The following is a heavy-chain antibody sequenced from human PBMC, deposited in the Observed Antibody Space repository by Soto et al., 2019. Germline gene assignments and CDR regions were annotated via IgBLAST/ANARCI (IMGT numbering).Heavy chain of an antibody. V-gene: IGHV3-66*01. CDR2: NYSGGST. CDR1: GFTVSNNY. D-gene: IGHD2-2*01. J-gene: IGHJ4*02. CDR3: ATSPTVGH. Sequence: EVQLVESGGGLVQPGGSLRLSCAVSGFTVSNNYMSWVRQAPGKGLEWVSVNYSGGSTYYADSIKGRFTISRDNSKNTLYLQMNSLRAEDTAVYYCATSPTVGHGGQGTLVTVSS.